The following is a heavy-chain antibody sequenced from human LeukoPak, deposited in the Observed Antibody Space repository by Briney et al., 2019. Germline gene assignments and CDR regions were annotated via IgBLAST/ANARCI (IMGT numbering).Heavy chain of an antibody. D-gene: IGHD3-10*01. Sequence: GSLRLSCAASGFIVSNNYMSWVRQPPGKGLEWIGSIYYSGSTYYNPSLKSRVTISVDTSKNQFSLKLSSVTAADTAVYYCARQGVAVRGVMILKRPAGFDYWGQGILVTVSS. CDR3: ARQGVAVRGVMILKRPAGFDY. J-gene: IGHJ4*02. CDR2: IYYSGST. V-gene: IGHV4-39*01. CDR1: GFIVSNNY.